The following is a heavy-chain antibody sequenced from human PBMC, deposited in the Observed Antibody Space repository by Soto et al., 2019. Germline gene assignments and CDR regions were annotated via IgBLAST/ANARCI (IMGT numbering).Heavy chain of an antibody. Sequence: PSETLSLTCTVSGGSISSSSYYWGWIRQHPGKGLEWIGYIYYSGSTYYNPSLKSRVTISVDTSKNQFSLKLSSVTAADTAVYYCARGAGDYLYYYYYGMDVWGQGTTVTVSS. D-gene: IGHD4-17*01. CDR1: GGSISSSSYY. CDR3: ARGAGDYLYYYYYGMDV. CDR2: IYYSGST. J-gene: IGHJ6*02. V-gene: IGHV4-31*03.